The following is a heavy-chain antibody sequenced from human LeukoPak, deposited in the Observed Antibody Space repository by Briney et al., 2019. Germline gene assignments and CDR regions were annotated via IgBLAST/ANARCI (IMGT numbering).Heavy chain of an antibody. D-gene: IGHD4-11*01. J-gene: IGHJ4*02. Sequence: SETLSLTCTVSGGSISSYYWGWIRQPPGKGLEWIGSIYYSGSTYYNPSLKSRVTISVDTSKNQFSLKLSSVTAADTAVYYCARLLLSEDLQWRPHYYFDYWGQGTLVTVSS. CDR1: GGSISSYY. CDR2: IYYSGST. V-gene: IGHV4-39*01. CDR3: ARLLLSEDLQWRPHYYFDY.